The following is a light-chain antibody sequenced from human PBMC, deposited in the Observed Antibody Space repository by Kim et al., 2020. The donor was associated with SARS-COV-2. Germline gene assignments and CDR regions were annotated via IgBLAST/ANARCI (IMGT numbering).Light chain of an antibody. CDR3: TSYGGSNNLV. J-gene: IGLJ2*01. CDR1: SSGVGGQKY. Sequence: HSVTISCTGTSSGVGGQKYVSWYQQQPRRAPKLMIYEVNRRPSGVPDRFSGSKSGNTASLTASRLQAEDEADYYCTSYGGSNNLVIGGGTQLTVL. V-gene: IGLV2-8*01. CDR2: EVN.